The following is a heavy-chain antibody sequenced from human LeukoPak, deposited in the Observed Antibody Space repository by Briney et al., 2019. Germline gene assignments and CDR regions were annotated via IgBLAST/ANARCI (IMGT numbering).Heavy chain of an antibody. CDR2: INPNNGDT. CDR3: ARYPGSISTPPFDN. V-gene: IGHV1-2*02. J-gene: IGHJ4*02. Sequence: ASVKVSCKASGYTFTAQYMHWVRQAPGQGLEWMGWINPNNGDTKYAQSFLGRVTMTRDTSTTTAYMELSSLRSDDTAVYFCARYPGSISTPPFDNWGKGTLVTVSS. D-gene: IGHD3-3*02. CDR1: GYTFTAQY.